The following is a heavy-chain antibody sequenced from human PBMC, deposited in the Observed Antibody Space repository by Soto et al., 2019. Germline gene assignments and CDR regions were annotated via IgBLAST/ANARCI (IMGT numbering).Heavy chain of an antibody. Sequence: QITLKESGPTLVKPTQTLTLTCTFSGFSLSTSGVGVGWIRQPPGKALEWLALIYWDDDKRYSPSLKSRLTITKDSSKNQVVLTMTNMDPVDTATYYCAHVYGGYDNFDYWGQGTLVTVSS. CDR3: AHVYGGYDNFDY. J-gene: IGHJ4*02. CDR2: IYWDDDK. D-gene: IGHD5-12*01. V-gene: IGHV2-5*02. CDR1: GFSLSTSGVG.